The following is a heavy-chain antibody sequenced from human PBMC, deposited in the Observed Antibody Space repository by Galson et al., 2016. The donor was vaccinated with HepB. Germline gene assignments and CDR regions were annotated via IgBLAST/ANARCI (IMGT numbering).Heavy chain of an antibody. Sequence: ETLSLTCTVSGGSFSSSYWSWIRQPPGKPLEWIGYVYHSGSTEYNPSLKSRVTISVDTSKSQFSLRVTSVTAADTAVYYCAKAHRGVLRAFDIWGQGTVVTVSS. CDR3: AKAHRGVLRAFDI. J-gene: IGHJ3*02. CDR1: GGSFSSSY. D-gene: IGHD1-26*01. CDR2: VYHSGST. V-gene: IGHV4-59*03.